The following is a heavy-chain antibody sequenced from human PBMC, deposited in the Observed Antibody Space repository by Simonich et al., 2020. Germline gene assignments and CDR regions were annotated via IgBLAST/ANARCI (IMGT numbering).Heavy chain of an antibody. CDR2: NISNSSYI. V-gene: IGHV3-21*01. CDR3: AREIEAGNAFDI. J-gene: IGHJ3*02. Sequence: EVQLVESGGGLVKPGGFLRLSWAVSGFTFRSYSMNWVCQAPGKGWGEVSTNISNSSYIYNADSVKGRFTISRDNAKNSLYLQMNSLRAEDTAVYYCAREIEAGNAFDIWGQGTMVTVSS. CDR1: GFTFRSYS.